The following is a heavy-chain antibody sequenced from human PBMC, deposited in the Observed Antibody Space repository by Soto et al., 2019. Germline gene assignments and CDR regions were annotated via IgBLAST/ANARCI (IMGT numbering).Heavy chain of an antibody. J-gene: IGHJ4*02. D-gene: IGHD2-2*01. V-gene: IGHV4-4*02. Sequence: SETLSLTCAVSGGSISISNWWSWVRQPPGKGLEWIGEIYHSGSTNYNPSLKSRVTISVDKSKNQFSLKLSSVTAADTAVYYCASTYCSSTSCYRPFDYWGQGTLVTVSS. CDR1: GGSISISNW. CDR2: IYHSGST. CDR3: ASTYCSSTSCYRPFDY.